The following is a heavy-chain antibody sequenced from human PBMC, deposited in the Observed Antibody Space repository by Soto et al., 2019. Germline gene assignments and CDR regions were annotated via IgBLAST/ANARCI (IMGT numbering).Heavy chain of an antibody. CDR2: TNAGGGNT. J-gene: IGHJ3*02. D-gene: IGHD3-10*01. CDR1: GFTFSSYA. V-gene: IGHV3-23*01. Sequence: GGSLRLSCAASGFTFSSYAMSWARQAPGQGLEWVSATNAGGGNTYYTDSVKGRFTISRDNSRNTLYLEMNSLRAEDTAVYFCAKHGSEYYYTRIHGFDIWGQGTLVTVSS. CDR3: AKHGSEYYYTRIHGFDI.